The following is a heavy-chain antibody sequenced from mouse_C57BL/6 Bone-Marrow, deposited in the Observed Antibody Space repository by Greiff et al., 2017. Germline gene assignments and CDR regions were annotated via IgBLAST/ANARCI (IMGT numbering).Heavy chain of an antibody. CDR2: IDPETGGT. V-gene: IGHV1-15*01. D-gene: IGHD2-3*01. CDR3: AIDGYYVYYAMDY. Sequence: QVQLQQSGAELVRPGASVTLSCKASGYTFTDYEMHWVKQTPVHGLEWIGAIDPETGGTAYNQKFKGKAILTADKSSSTAYMELRSLTSEDSAVYYCAIDGYYVYYAMDYWGQGTSVTVSS. CDR1: GYTFTDYE. J-gene: IGHJ4*01.